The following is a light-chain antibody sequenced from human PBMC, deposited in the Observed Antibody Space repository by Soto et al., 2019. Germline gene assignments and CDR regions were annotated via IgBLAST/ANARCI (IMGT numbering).Light chain of an antibody. V-gene: IGLV2-14*01. J-gene: IGLJ2*01. Sequence: QAVVTQPPSASGSPGQSVTISCTGTSSDVGGYNYVSWYQQHPGKAPKLMIYEVSNRPSGVSNRFSGSKSGNTASLTISGLQAEDEADYYCSSYTSSSTVVFGGGTKLTVL. CDR3: SSYTSSSTVV. CDR2: EVS. CDR1: SSDVGGYNY.